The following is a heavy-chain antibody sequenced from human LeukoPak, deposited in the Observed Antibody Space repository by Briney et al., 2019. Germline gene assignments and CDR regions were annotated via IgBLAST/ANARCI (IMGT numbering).Heavy chain of an antibody. D-gene: IGHD2-2*01. V-gene: IGHV3-23*01. CDR3: AKDLPDIVVVPAAQPYYFDY. J-gene: IGHJ4*02. CDR2: ISGSGGST. CDR1: GFTFSSYA. Sequence: QSGGSLRLSCAASGFTFSSYAMSWVRQAPGKGLEWVSAISGSGGSTYYADSVKGRFTISSENSKNTLYLQMNSLRAEDTAVYYCAKDLPDIVVVPAAQPYYFDYWGQGTLVTVSS.